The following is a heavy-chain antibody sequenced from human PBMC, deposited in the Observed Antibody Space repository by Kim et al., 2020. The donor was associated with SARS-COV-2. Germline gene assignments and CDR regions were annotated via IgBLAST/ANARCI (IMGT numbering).Heavy chain of an antibody. CDR1: GYNFTNYG. CDR3: AREKGLKNFFVAVLLIDHYYYGMDV. J-gene: IGHJ6*02. CDR2: ISAYNGDT. V-gene: IGHV1-18*01. D-gene: IGHD2-21*01. Sequence: ASVKVSCETSGYNFTNYGITWVRQAPGQGLEWMGWISAYNGDTSYAQKFQDRVTMTTDTSRNTVHMELRSLKSDDTAIYYCAREKGLKNFFVAVLLIDHYYYGMDVWGPGTTVTVSS.